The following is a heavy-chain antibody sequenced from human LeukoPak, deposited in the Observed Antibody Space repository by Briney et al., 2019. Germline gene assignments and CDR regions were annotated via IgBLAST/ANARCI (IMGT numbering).Heavy chain of an antibody. Sequence: PSETLSLTCTVSDASISGYYWSWIRQPPGKGLEWIGSIHFSGSTNYNPSLRSRVTISVDTSKNQFSLKLSSVAAADTAVYYCAREGTTVTHFDYWGQGTLVTVSS. CDR2: IHFSGST. J-gene: IGHJ4*02. CDR1: DASISGYY. D-gene: IGHD4-17*01. V-gene: IGHV4-59*01. CDR3: AREGTTVTHFDY.